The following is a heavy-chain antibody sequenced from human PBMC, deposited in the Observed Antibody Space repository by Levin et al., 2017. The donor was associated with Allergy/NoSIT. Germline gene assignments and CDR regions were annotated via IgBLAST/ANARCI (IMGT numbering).Heavy chain of an antibody. CDR3: ARPDYGDYGFPDY. CDR1: GFTFSSYS. Sequence: GGSLRLSCAASGFTFSSYSMNWVRQAPGKGLEWVSSISSSSSYIYYADSVKGRFTISRDNAKNSLYLQMNSLRAEDTAVYYCARPDYGDYGFPDYWGQGTLVTVSS. V-gene: IGHV3-21*01. CDR2: ISSSSSYI. J-gene: IGHJ4*02. D-gene: IGHD4-17*01.